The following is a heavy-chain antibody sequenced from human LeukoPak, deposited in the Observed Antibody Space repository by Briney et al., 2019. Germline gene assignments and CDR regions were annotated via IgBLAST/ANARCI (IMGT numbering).Heavy chain of an antibody. D-gene: IGHD4-17*01. CDR1: GFTFSSYG. J-gene: IGHJ4*02. CDR2: ISCDGTIK. CDR3: ANYGDRYYFDR. Sequence: GGSLRLSCAASGFTFSSYGMHWVRQAPGKGLEWVAVISCDGTIKYYTDSVKGRFTISRDNSKNTLYLQVNSLRAEDTAVYYCANYGDRYYFDRWGQGTLVTVSS. V-gene: IGHV3-30*18.